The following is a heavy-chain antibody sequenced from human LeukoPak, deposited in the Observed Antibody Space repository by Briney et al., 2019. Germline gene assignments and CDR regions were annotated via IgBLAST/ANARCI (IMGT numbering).Heavy chain of an antibody. CDR1: GYTFTSYG. CDR3: ARTLVVINDAFDI. Sequence: ASVKVSCKASGYTFTSYGISWVRQAPGQGLEWMGWINPNSGGTNYAQKFQGRVTMTRDTSISTAYMELSRPRSDDTAVYYCARTLVVINDAFDIWGQGTMVTVSS. V-gene: IGHV1-2*02. J-gene: IGHJ3*02. D-gene: IGHD3-22*01. CDR2: INPNSGGT.